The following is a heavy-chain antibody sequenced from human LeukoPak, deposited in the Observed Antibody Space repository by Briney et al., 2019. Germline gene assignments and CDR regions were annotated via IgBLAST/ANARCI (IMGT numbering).Heavy chain of an antibody. CDR3: ARGSGSILYYYYMDV. Sequence: SLSLSRAASGFTLSSYGMHWVRPAPGKGLEWVAFIRYDGSNKYYADSVKGRFTISRDNSKNTLYLQMNSLRAEDTAVYYCARGSGSILYYYYMDVWGKGTTVTISS. CDR2: IRYDGSNK. CDR1: GFTLSSYG. J-gene: IGHJ6*03. D-gene: IGHD3-10*01. V-gene: IGHV3-30*02.